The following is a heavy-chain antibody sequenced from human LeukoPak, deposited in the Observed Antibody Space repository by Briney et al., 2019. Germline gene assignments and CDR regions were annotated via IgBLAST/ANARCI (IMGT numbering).Heavy chain of an antibody. V-gene: IGHV4-34*01. Sequence: SETLSLTCAVYGGSFSGYYWSWIRQPPGKGLEWIGEINHSGSTNYNPSLKSRVTISVDTSKNQFSLKLSSVTAADTAVYYCARDRFGYMDVWGKGTTLTISS. CDR1: GGSFSGYY. J-gene: IGHJ6*03. D-gene: IGHD3-16*02. CDR3: ARDRFGYMDV. CDR2: INHSGST.